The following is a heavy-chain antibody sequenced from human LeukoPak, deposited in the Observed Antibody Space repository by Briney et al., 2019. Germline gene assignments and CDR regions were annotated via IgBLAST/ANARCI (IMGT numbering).Heavy chain of an antibody. CDR2: IYTSGST. J-gene: IGHJ6*03. V-gene: IGHV4-4*07. Sequence: SETLSLTCTVSGGSISSYYWSWIRQPAGKGLEWIGRIYTSGSTNYNPSLKSRVTMSVDTSKNQFSLKLSSVTAADTAAYYCARGTGYYDSSGYYWDYYYYTDVWGKGTTVTVSS. D-gene: IGHD3-22*01. CDR3: ARGTGYYDSSGYYWDYYYYTDV. CDR1: GGSISSYY.